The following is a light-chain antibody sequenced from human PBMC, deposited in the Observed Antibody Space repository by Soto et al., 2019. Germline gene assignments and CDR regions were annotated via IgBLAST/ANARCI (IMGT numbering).Light chain of an antibody. J-gene: IGKJ4*01. CDR1: QGMSTY. CDR2: SAS. Sequence: DIQLTQSPSFLSASVGDTVTITCRASQGMSTYLAWYQQKPGKVPKLLIRSASTLQSGVPPRFSGGGYGTEFTLTISTLQPDDFGIYYCQQLNGYQLAFGGGTNVEIK. V-gene: IGKV1-9*01. CDR3: QQLNGYQLA.